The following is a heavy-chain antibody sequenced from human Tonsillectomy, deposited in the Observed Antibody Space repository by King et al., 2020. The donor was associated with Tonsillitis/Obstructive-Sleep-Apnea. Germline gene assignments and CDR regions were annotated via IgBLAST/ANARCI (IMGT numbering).Heavy chain of an antibody. CDR1: GYTFTSYG. J-gene: IGHJ6*03. CDR3: ARVKSGGHFHYYYYYMDV. Sequence: VQLVQSGAEVKKPGASVKVSCKASGYTFTSYGISWVRQAPGQGLEWMGWISAYNGNTNYAQKLQGRVTMTTGTSTRTAYMELRSLRSDETAVYYFARVKSGGHFHYYYYYMDVWGKGTTVTVSS. D-gene: IGHD5-12*01. V-gene: IGHV1-18*01. CDR2: ISAYNGNT.